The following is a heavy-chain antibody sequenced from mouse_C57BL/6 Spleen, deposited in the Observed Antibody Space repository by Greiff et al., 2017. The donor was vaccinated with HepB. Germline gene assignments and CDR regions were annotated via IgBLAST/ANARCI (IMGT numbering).Heavy chain of an antibody. V-gene: IGHV1-72*01. CDR1: GYTFTSYW. Sequence: QVQLQQSGAELVKPGASVKLSCKASGYTFTSYWMHWVKQRPGRGLEWIGRIDPNSGGTKYNEKFKSKATLPVYKPSSTAYMQLSSLTSEDSAVYYCARDYGSSYSDAMDYWGQGTSVTVAS. CDR3: ARDYGSSYSDAMDY. CDR2: IDPNSGGT. J-gene: IGHJ4*01. D-gene: IGHD1-1*01.